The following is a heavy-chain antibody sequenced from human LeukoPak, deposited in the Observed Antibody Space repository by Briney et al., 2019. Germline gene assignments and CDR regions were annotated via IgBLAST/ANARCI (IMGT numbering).Heavy chain of an antibody. CDR1: GGSFSGYY. V-gene: IGHV4-34*01. D-gene: IGHD6-13*01. Sequence: SETLSLTCAVYGGSFSGYYWSWIRQPPGKGLEWIGEINHSGSTNYNPSLKSRVTISVDTSKNQFSLKLSSVTAADSAVYYCARGLAAAGGYWGQGTLVTVSS. CDR3: ARGLAAAGGY. J-gene: IGHJ4*02. CDR2: INHSGST.